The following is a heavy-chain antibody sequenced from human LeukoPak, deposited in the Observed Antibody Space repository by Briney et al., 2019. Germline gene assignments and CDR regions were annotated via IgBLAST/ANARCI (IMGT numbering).Heavy chain of an antibody. CDR2: INPYNGNT. V-gene: IGHV1-18*01. CDR1: DYTFISYG. D-gene: IGHD6-13*01. J-gene: IGHJ4*02. CDR3: ARVAAADYFDY. Sequence: ASVTVSCKASDYTFISYGISWVRQAPGQGLEWMGWINPYNGNTNYVQKLQGRVTMTTETSTSTAYMELRSLRSDDTAVYYCARVAAADYFDYWGQGTLVTVSS.